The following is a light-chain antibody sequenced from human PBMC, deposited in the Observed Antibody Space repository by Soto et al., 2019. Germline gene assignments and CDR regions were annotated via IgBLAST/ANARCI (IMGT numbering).Light chain of an antibody. J-gene: IGKJ5*01. CDR1: QSVSSRN. Sequence: EIVLTQSPGTLSLSPGERATLSCRASQSVSSRNLAWYQQKAGQAPRLLIYGVSSRPTGISDRFSGSGSGTDFTLTISGLEPEDFAVYYCQQYGGSPPITFGQGTRVEIK. CDR3: QQYGGSPPIT. V-gene: IGKV3-20*01. CDR2: GVS.